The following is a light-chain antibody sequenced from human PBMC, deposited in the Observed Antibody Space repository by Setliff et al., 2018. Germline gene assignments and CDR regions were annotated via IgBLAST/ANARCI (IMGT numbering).Light chain of an antibody. CDR2: GVS. V-gene: IGLV2-14*03. J-gene: IGLJ1*01. CDR1: SSDVGSYDL. Sequence: QSVLTQPASVSGSPGQSITISCSGTSSDVGSYDLVSWYQQHPGKAPKLIIYGVSDRPSGVSNRFSGSKSGNTASLTISGLQTEDEADYYCNAYSADTTDVFGSGTKVTVL. CDR3: NAYSADTTDV.